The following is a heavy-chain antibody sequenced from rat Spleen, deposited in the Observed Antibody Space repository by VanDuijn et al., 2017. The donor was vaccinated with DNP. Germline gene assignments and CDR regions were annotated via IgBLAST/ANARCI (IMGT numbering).Heavy chain of an antibody. CDR2: ITSAASSP. Sequence: EVQLVESGGGLVQPGGSLRLSCIASGFTFNNFWMTWVRQAPGKGLEWVASITSAASSPSYADSVKGRFTISRDNAANTLYLQMNSLRSEDTATYFCVKDGTSDGYNHFDYWGQGVMVTVSS. CDR1: GFTFNNFW. V-gene: IGHV5-31*01. D-gene: IGHD1-4*01. J-gene: IGHJ2*01. CDR3: VKDGTSDGYNHFDY.